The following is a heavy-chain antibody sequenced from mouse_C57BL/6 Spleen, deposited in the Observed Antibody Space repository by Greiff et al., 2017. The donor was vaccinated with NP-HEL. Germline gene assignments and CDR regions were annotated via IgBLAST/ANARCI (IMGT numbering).Heavy chain of an antibody. CDR2: ISDGGSYT. CDR3: ARGSNHDAMDY. Sequence: EVMLVESGGGLVKPGGSLKLSCAASGFTFSSYAMSWVRQTPEKRLEWVATISDGGSYTSYPDNVKGRVTISRDNAKNNLYLQMSHLKSEDTAMYYCARGSNHDAMDYWSQGTSVTVSS. J-gene: IGHJ4*01. D-gene: IGHD1-1*01. CDR1: GFTFSSYA. V-gene: IGHV5-4*03.